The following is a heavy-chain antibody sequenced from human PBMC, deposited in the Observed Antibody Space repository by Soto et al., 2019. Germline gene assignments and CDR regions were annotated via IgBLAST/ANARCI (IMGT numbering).Heavy chain of an antibody. CDR2: TYYRSKWYN. Sequence: SQTLSLTCAISGDSVSSNSAAWNWIRQSPSRGLEWLGRTYYRSKWYNDYAVSVKSRITINPDTSKNQFSLQLNSVTPEDTAVYYCARDSNSDCSGGSCYSSPFDYWGQGTLVTVSS. CDR3: ARDSNSDCSGGSCYSSPFDY. D-gene: IGHD2-15*01. J-gene: IGHJ4*02. CDR1: GDSVSSNSAA. V-gene: IGHV6-1*01.